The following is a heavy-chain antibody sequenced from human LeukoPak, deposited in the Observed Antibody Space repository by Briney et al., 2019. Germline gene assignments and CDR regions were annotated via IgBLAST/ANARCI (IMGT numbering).Heavy chain of an antibody. Sequence: PGRSLRLSCAASGFTFSSYAMHWVRQAPGKGLEWVAFISYDGSNEYYADSVKGRFTVSRDNSKNTLFLQMNSLKTEDTAVYYCTRDWGVLGYWGQGTLVTVSS. D-gene: IGHD3-10*01. V-gene: IGHV3-30-3*01. J-gene: IGHJ4*02. CDR1: GFTFSSYA. CDR3: TRDWGVLGY. CDR2: ISYDGSNE.